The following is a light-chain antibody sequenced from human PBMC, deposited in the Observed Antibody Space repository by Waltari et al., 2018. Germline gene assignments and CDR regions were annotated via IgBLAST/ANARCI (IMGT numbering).Light chain of an antibody. CDR2: DSS. V-gene: IGKV3-11*01. CDR3: QLRTNWPSYT. Sequence: EIVLTQSPATLSLSPGERATLSCRASQSVSSYLAWYQQKPGQAPRLLIYDSSPRHTGIPARFSGSGSGTDFTLTISSLEPEDFAVYYCQLRTNWPSYTFGRGTKLEIK. J-gene: IGKJ2*01. CDR1: QSVSSY.